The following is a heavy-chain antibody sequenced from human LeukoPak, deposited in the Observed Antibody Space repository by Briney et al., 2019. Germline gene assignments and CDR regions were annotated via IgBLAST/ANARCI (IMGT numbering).Heavy chain of an antibody. CDR2: ISGSGGST. CDR3: AKSRSGSANWALQIFDN. J-gene: IGHJ4*02. CDR1: GFNVSSNY. D-gene: IGHD1-1*01. V-gene: IGHV3-23*01. Sequence: GGSLRLSCAASGFNVSSNYMSWVRQAPGKGLEWVSAISGSGGSTYYADSVKGRFTISRDNSKNTLYLQMNSLRAEDTAVYFCAKSRSGSANWALQIFDNWGQGTLVTVSS.